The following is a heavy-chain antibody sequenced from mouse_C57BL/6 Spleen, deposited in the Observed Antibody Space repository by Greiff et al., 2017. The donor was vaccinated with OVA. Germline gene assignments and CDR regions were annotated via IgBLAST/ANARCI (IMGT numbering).Heavy chain of an antibody. V-gene: IGHV5-9-1*02. D-gene: IGHD2-3*01. CDR2: ISSGGDYI. Sequence: EVHLVESGEGLVKPGGSLKLSCAASGFTFSSYAMSWVRQTPEKRLEWVAYISSGGDYIYYADTVKGRFTISRDNARNTLYLQMSSLKSEDTAMYYCTRVAYYDGYSLFAYWGQGTLVTVSA. CDR3: TRVAYYDGYSLFAY. CDR1: GFTFSSYA. J-gene: IGHJ3*01.